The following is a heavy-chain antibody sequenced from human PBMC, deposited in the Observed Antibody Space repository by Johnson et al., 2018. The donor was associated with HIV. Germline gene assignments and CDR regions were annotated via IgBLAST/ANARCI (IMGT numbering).Heavy chain of an antibody. CDR3: AREPGRRELRRDAFDI. CDR1: GFTFSSYA. V-gene: IGHV3-30*14. J-gene: IGHJ3*02. CDR2: IWYDGSNK. D-gene: IGHD1-26*01. Sequence: QVQLVESGGGVVQPGRSLRLSCAASGFTFSSYAMHWVRQAPGKGLEWVAVIWYDGSNKYYADSVKGRFTISRDNSKNTLYLQMNSLRAEDTAVYFCAREPGRRELRRDAFDIWGQGTMVTVSS.